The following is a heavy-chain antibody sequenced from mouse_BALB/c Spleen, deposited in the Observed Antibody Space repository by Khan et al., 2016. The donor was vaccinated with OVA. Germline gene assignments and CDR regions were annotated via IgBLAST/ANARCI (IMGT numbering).Heavy chain of an antibody. J-gene: IGHJ3*01. Sequence: EVELVESGPGLVKPSQSLSLTCTVTGYSITSDYAWNWIRQFPGNKLEWMGYITYSGRTSYTPSLKSRISITRDTSKNQSFLQLNSVTTEDTATYDGAGGRAYWGQGTLVTVSA. V-gene: IGHV3-2*02. CDR3: AGGRAY. D-gene: IGHD3-3*01. CDR1: GYSITSDYA. CDR2: ITYSGRT.